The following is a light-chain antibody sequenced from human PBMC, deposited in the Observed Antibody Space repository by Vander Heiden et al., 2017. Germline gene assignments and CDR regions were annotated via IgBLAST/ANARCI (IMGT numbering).Light chain of an antibody. CDR3: CSYAGTYTYV. V-gene: IGLV2-11*01. Sequence: QSALTQPRSESGSPGQSVTISCTGTSSDGGGYNYVSWYQQHPDKVPKLMIYDVTRRPSGVPDRFSGSKSGNTASLTISDLQAEDEADYYCCSYAGTYTYVFGTGTKVTVL. J-gene: IGLJ1*01. CDR1: SSDGGGYNY. CDR2: DVT.